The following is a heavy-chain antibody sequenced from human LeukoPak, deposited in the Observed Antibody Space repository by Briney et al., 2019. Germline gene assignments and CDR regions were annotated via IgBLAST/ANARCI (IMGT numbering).Heavy chain of an antibody. CDR3: ARGDYFDY. Sequence: SETLSLTRAVYGGSFSGYYWSWIRRPPGKGLEWIGEINHSGSTNYNPSLKSRVTISVDTSKNQFSLKLSSVTAADTAVYYCARGDYFDYWGQGTLVTVSS. CDR2: INHSGST. J-gene: IGHJ4*02. V-gene: IGHV4-34*01. CDR1: GGSFSGYY.